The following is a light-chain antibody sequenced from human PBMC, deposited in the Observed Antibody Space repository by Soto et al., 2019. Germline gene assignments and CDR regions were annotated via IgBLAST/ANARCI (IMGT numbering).Light chain of an antibody. CDR2: GAS. CDR1: QSVSSSY. CDR3: QQYGSSPLWK. Sequence: EIVLTQSPGTLSLSPGERATLSCRASQSVSSSYLAWYQQKPGQAPRLLIYGASSRATVIPDRFSGSGSGTDFTLTISRLEPEDFAVYYCQQYGSSPLWKFGQGTKVEIK. V-gene: IGKV3-20*01. J-gene: IGKJ1*01.